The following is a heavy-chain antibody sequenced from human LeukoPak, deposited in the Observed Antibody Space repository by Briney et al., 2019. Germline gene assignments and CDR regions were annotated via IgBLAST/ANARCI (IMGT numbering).Heavy chain of an antibody. CDR3: ARGIADPYSFDS. Sequence: SETLSLTCTVSGGSINFYYWSWIRQPAGKGLEWIGRIYSTGSTNYSPSLRSRVTMSVDKSKNQFSLNLSSVTAADTAVYYCARGIADPYSFDSWGQGTLVTVSS. J-gene: IGHJ4*02. CDR1: GGSINFYY. V-gene: IGHV4-4*07. CDR2: IYSTGST. D-gene: IGHD6-13*01.